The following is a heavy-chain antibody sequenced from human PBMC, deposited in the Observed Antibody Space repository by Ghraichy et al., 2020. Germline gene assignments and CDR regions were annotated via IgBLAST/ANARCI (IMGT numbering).Heavy chain of an antibody. Sequence: SETLSLTCTVSGGSIGNNYWSWIRQPPGRGLDWIGSVYYTGDSTHSPSLKGRLTMSLDTSKNQQLLKLTSLTAADTAVYFCARNRPDDGFDVWGQGTLVTVSS. CDR3: ARNRPDDGFDV. CDR2: VYYTGDS. V-gene: IGHV4-59*01. J-gene: IGHJ3*01. CDR1: GGSIGNNY. D-gene: IGHD1-14*01.